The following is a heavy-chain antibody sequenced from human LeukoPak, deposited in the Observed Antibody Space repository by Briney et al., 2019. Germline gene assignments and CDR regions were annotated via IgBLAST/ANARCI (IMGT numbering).Heavy chain of an antibody. D-gene: IGHD4-11*01. Sequence: GASVKVSCKASGYTFTDYYMHWVQQAPGRGLEWMGRVDPEDGETIYAEKFQGRVTITADTSTDTAYMELSSLRSEDTAVYYCATQTVTRFAALGVHFDYWGQGTLVTVSS. CDR1: GYTFTDYY. CDR3: ATQTVTRFAALGVHFDY. CDR2: VDPEDGET. V-gene: IGHV1-69-2*01. J-gene: IGHJ4*02.